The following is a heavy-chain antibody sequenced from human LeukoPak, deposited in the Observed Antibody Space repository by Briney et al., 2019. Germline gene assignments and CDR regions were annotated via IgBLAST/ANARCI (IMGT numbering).Heavy chain of an antibody. D-gene: IGHD6-19*01. J-gene: IGHJ4*02. CDR1: GFTFSSYA. CDR3: AKGFMSSGWYFDY. V-gene: IGHV3-23*01. CDR2: ISGSGGST. Sequence: GESLKISCAASGFTFSSYAMSWVRQAPGKGLEWVSAISGSGGSTYYADSVKGRFTISRDNTKNTLYLQMNSLRAEDTAVYYCAKGFMSSGWYFDYWGQGTLVTVSS.